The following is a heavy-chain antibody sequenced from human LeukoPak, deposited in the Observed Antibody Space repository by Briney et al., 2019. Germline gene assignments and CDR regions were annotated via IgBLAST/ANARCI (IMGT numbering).Heavy chain of an antibody. J-gene: IGHJ4*02. D-gene: IGHD3-10*01. V-gene: IGHV3-21*01. CDR2: ISSSSSYI. CDR1: GFTFSSYS. Sequence: PGGSLRLSCAASGFTFSSYSMNWVRHAPGTGLEWVSSISSSSSYIYYSDSVKGRFTISRDNAKNSLYLQMNSLRAEDTAVYYCARDWGSYGSGSYYTQYYFDYWGQGTLVTVSS. CDR3: ARDWGSYGSGSYYTQYYFDY.